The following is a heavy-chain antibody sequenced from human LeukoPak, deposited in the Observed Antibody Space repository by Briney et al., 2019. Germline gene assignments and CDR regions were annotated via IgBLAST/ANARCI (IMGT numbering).Heavy chain of an antibody. CDR2: LSGSGITT. D-gene: IGHD6-19*01. J-gene: IGHJ4*01. CDR1: GFTFSGYG. CDR3: AKGIYSSGWSYFDY. Sequence: PGGSLRLSCAASGFTFSGYGMSWVRQAPGKRLEWVSTLSGSGITTYYADSVKGRFTISRDNSKNTLHLQMNSLRAEDTAVYYCAKGIYSSGWSYFDYWGHGTLVTVSS. V-gene: IGHV3-23*01.